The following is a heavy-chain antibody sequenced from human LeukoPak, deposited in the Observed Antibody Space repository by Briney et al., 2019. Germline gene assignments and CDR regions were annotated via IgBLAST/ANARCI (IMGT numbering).Heavy chain of an antibody. J-gene: IGHJ5*02. D-gene: IGHD2-2*01. CDR3: ARGHIVVVPAARDWFDP. Sequence: SETLSLTCTVSGGSISSGGYYWSWIRQPPGKGLEWIGYIYHSGSTYYNPSLKSRVTISVDRSKNQFSLKLSSVTAADTAVYYCARGHIVVVPAARDWFDPWGQGTLVTVSS. CDR1: GGSISSGGYY. V-gene: IGHV4-30-2*01. CDR2: IYHSGST.